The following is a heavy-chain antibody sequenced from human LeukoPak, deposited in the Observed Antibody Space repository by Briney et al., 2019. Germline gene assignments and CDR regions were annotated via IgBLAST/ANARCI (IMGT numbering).Heavy chain of an antibody. CDR2: IRYDGSNK. D-gene: IGHD2-2*01. J-gene: IGHJ3*02. V-gene: IGHV3-30*02. CDR1: GFTVSRNY. Sequence: SGGSLRLSCAASGFTVSRNYMSWVRQAPGKGLEWVAFIRYDGSNKYYADSVKGRFTISRDNSKNTLYLQMNSLRAEDTAVYYCAKVRYCSSTSCQDRGAFDIWGQGTMVTVSS. CDR3: AKVRYCSSTSCQDRGAFDI.